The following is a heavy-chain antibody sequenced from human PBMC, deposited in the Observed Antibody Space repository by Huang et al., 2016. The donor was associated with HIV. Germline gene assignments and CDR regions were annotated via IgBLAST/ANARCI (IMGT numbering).Heavy chain of an antibody. D-gene: IGHD5-18*01. J-gene: IGHJ4*02. CDR1: GFSFPNYW. V-gene: IGHV5-51*03. CDR2: IYPGASDT. Sequence: EVQLVQSGAEVNKPGESLKISCKGSGFSFPNYWIGWVRQMPGKGLEWRGSIYPGASDTTDSPSFRGQVTISADKSINTAYLQWNSLKASDSAMYYCARPLLGYSNGYYFDYWGQGTLVTVSS. CDR3: ARPLLGYSNGYYFDY.